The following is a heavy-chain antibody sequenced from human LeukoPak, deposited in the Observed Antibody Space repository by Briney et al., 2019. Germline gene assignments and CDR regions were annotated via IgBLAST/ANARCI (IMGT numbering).Heavy chain of an antibody. CDR2: IRSKPNNYAT. V-gene: IGHV3-73*01. CDR3: TRHVFGQLWPFDY. J-gene: IGHJ4*02. D-gene: IGHD3-10*01. CDR1: GFIFSASA. Sequence: PGGSLRLSCSASGFIFSASAIHWVRQASGKGLEWVGHIRSKPNNYATAYAASVKGRFTISRDESKNTAYLQMNSLKTEDTAVYYCTRHVFGQLWPFDYWGQGTLVAVSS.